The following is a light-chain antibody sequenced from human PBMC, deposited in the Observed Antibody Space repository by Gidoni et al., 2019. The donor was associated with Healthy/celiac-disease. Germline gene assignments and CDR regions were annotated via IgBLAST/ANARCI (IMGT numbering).Light chain of an antibody. CDR3: YHSYSTPLT. V-gene: IGKV1-39*01. CDR1: QSLSSS. J-gene: IGKJ1*01. Sequence: DIEMTKSPSSLSASVGDRVTITCRASQSLSSSLTGSQQKPGKAPKPLIYAASTLQIAVPSRFSGIGSGTAFTLTISSRQPEDFATYYGYHSYSTPLTFGQGTKVEIK. CDR2: AAS.